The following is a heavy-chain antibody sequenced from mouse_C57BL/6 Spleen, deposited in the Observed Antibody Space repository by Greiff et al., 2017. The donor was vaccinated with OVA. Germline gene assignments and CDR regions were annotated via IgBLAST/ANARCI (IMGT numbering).Heavy chain of an antibody. CDR1: GYTFTDYN. Sequence: VQLQQSGPELVKPGASVKIPCKASGYTFTDYNMDWVKQSHGKSLEWIGDINPNNGGTIYNQKFKGKATLTVDKSSSTAYMELRSLTSEDTAVYYCARLKALSDYFDYWGQGTTLTVSS. D-gene: IGHD6-2*01. CDR3: ARLKALSDYFDY. CDR2: INPNNGGT. J-gene: IGHJ2*01. V-gene: IGHV1-18*01.